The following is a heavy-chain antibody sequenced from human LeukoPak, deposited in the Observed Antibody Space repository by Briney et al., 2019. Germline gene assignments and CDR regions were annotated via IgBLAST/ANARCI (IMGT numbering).Heavy chain of an antibody. CDR1: GFTFGTYA. J-gene: IGHJ5*02. D-gene: IGHD2-15*01. CDR2: ISWDSGNT. CDR3: AKSGQYCSGGSCQNWSDP. V-gene: IGHV3-9*01. Sequence: GGSLRLSCAASGFTFGTYAMHWVRQAPGKGLGWVSGISWDSGNTHYADSVKGRFTISRDNAKNSLYLQMNSLRVEDTALYYCAKSGQYCSGGSCQNWSDPWGQGTLVTVSS.